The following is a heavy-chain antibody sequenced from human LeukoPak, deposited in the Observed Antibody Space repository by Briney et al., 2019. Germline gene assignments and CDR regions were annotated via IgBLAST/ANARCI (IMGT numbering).Heavy chain of an antibody. D-gene: IGHD2-21*01. Sequence: GGSLRLSCAASGFTFSSYSMNWVRQAPGKGLEWVSSISSSSYIYYADSVKGRFTISRDNAKNSLYLQMNSLRAEDTAVYYCAKSDCGSDGCKLLNYWGQGTLVTASS. V-gene: IGHV3-21*04. CDR2: ISSSSYI. CDR3: AKSDCGSDGCKLLNY. J-gene: IGHJ4*02. CDR1: GFTFSSYS.